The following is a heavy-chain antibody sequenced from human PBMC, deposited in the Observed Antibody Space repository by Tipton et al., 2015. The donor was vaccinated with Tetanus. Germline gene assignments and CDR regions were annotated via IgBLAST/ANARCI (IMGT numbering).Heavy chain of an antibody. Sequence: VKPSETLSVTCTVSGGSVSSGSYYWSWIRQPPGKGLEWIGYFFYSGSTNYNPSLKSRVSMAVGTSKNQFSLQLRSVTAADTAVYYCARGDGYHYYYHMDVWGRGTTVTVSS. CDR2: FFYSGST. D-gene: IGHD1-26*01. J-gene: IGHJ6*04. V-gene: IGHV4-61*01. CDR3: ARGDGYHYYYHMDV. CDR1: GGSVSSGSYY.